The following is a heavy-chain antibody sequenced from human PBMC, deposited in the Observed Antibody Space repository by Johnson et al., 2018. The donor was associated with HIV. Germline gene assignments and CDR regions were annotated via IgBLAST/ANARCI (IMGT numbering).Heavy chain of an antibody. CDR1: GFTFSSHA. J-gene: IGHJ3*02. D-gene: IGHD3-22*01. CDR2: INWNGGST. CDR3: ARTYYYDSSGYYSAFDI. V-gene: IGHV3-20*04. Sequence: VQLLESGGGVVQPGRSLRLSCAASGFTFSSHAMHWVRQAPGKGLEWVSGINWNGGSTGYADSVTGRFTISRDNAKNSLYLQMNSLRAEDTAVYYCARTYYYDSSGYYSAFDIWGQGTMVTVSS.